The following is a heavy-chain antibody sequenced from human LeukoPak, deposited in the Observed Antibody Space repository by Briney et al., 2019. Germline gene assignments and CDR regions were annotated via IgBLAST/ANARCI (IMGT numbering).Heavy chain of an antibody. V-gene: IGHV1-2*02. Sequence: ASMKVSCKASGYTFTGYYIHWLRQAPGQGLEWMGFTNPNSGGTNYAQKFQGRVTMTRDTSISTAYMELSSLTSDGTTVYYCARDLEGYHYGSGNYPQWGQGTLITVSS. D-gene: IGHD3-10*01. CDR3: ARDLEGYHYGSGNYPQ. J-gene: IGHJ4*02. CDR1: GYTFTGYY. CDR2: TNPNSGGT.